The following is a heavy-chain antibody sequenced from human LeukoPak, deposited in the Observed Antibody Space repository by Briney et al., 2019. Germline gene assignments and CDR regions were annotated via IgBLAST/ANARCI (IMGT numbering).Heavy chain of an antibody. CDR1: GYTFTSYY. Sequence: ASVKVSCKASGYTFTSYYMHWVRQAPGQGLEWMGIINPSGGSTSYAQKFQGRVTMTRDTSTSTVYMELGSLRSEDTAVYYCARDGYYDSSGYYANLYWYFDLWGRGTLVTVSS. V-gene: IGHV1-46*01. J-gene: IGHJ2*01. CDR3: ARDGYYDSSGYYANLYWYFDL. CDR2: INPSGGST. D-gene: IGHD3-22*01.